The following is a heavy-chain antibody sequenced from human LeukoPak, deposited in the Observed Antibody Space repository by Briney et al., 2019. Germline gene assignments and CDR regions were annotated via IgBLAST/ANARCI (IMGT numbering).Heavy chain of an antibody. D-gene: IGHD6-13*01. CDR3: ALRKGYSSSWSLGGGFDY. CDR2: INHSGSP. CDR1: GGSFSDYY. V-gene: IGHV4-34*01. Sequence: PSETLSLTCAVYGGSFSDYYWTWIRQPPGKGLEWIGEINHSGSPNNNPSLKSRVTISVDTSKNQFSLKLSSVTAADTAVYYCALRKGYSSSWSLGGGFDYWGQGTLVTVSS. J-gene: IGHJ4*02.